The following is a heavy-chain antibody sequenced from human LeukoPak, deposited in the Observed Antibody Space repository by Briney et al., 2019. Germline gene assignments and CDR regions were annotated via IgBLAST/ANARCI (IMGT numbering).Heavy chain of an antibody. CDR3: AKPGYSSSWSFDY. V-gene: IGHV3-23*01. Sequence: GGSLRLFCAASGLTFSSYAMRWVRQAPGKGGEWVSSISGNCGSTYYADSVKGRFTISRDNSKNTLYLQMNSVRAEDTAVYYCAKPGYSSSWSFDYWGQGTLVTVSS. CDR2: ISGNCGST. J-gene: IGHJ4*02. D-gene: IGHD6-13*01. CDR1: GLTFSSYA.